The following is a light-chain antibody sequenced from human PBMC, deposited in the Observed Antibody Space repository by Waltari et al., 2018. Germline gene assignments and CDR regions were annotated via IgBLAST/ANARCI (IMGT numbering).Light chain of an antibody. Sequence: DSQMTQSPSTLSASVGDRVTITCRASQSSSSWLAWYQQKPGKAPNLLIYKASNLESGVTSRVSGSGSGTEFTLTISSLQPDDFATYNCQQYDSYPLTFGGGTKVEIK. CDR1: QSSSSW. V-gene: IGKV1-5*03. J-gene: IGKJ4*01. CDR2: KAS. CDR3: QQYDSYPLT.